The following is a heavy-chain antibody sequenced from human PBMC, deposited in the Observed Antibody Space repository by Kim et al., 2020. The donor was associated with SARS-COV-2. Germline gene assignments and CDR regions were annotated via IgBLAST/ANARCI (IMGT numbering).Heavy chain of an antibody. CDR1: GFSLSTTGMC. Sequence: SGPTLVNPTQTLTLTCTFSGFSLSTTGMCVSWVRQPPGKALEWLARIDWYNDKYYSTSLKTRLSISKDTSKNQVVLTMTNMDPVDTATYYCAREIYYCFDYWGQGTLVTVSS. J-gene: IGHJ4*02. D-gene: IGHD1-26*01. V-gene: IGHV2-70*11. CDR2: IDWYNDK. CDR3: AREIYYCFDY.